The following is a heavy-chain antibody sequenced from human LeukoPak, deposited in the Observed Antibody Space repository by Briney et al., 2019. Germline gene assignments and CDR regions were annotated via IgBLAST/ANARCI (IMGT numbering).Heavy chain of an antibody. J-gene: IGHJ5*02. CDR2: IYTSGST. V-gene: IGHV4-61*02. D-gene: IGHD2-2*03. CDR1: GDSISSGNYY. Sequence: SETLSLTCTVSGDSISSGNYYWSWIRQPAGEGLEWIERIYTSGSTNYNPSLKSRVTISVDTSKNQFSLKLSSVTAADTAVYYCARLLRVGYCSTTTCNWFDPWGQGTLVTVSS. CDR3: ARLLRVGYCSTTTCNWFDP.